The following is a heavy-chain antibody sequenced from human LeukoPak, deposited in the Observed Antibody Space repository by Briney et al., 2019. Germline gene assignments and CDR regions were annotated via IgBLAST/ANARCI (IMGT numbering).Heavy chain of an antibody. CDR2: ISAYNGNT. Sequence: ASVKVSRKASGYTFTSYGISWVRQAPGQGLEWMGWISAYNGNTNYAQKLQGRVTMTTDTSTSTAYMELRSLRSDDTAVYYCARGSGYGGDYYGMDVWGQGTTVTVSS. CDR3: ARGSGYGGDYYGMDV. CDR1: GYTFTSYG. V-gene: IGHV1-18*01. D-gene: IGHD5-12*01. J-gene: IGHJ6*02.